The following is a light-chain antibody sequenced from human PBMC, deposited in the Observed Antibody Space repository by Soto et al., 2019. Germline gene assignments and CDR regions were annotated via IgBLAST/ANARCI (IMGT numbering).Light chain of an antibody. Sequence: LTQPPSVSGSPGQSVTISCTGSSRDIGSYDFVSWYQQHPGKAPKLMIYDVNKRPSGVPDRFSASKSGITASLTISGLQAEDDADYYCCSYAGTYTVLFGTGTKVTVL. CDR3: CSYAGTYTVL. V-gene: IGLV2-11*01. CDR2: DVN. J-gene: IGLJ1*01. CDR1: SRDIGSYDF.